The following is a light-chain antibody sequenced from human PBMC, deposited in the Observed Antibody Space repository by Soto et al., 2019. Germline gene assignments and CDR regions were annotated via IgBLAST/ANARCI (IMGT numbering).Light chain of an antibody. V-gene: IGKV3-15*01. CDR2: GAF. CDR1: QSVSSN. J-gene: IGKJ1*01. CDR3: QQYNDWPLT. Sequence: EIVMTQSPVTLSVSPGERVTLSCRASQSVSSNVAWYQQKPGKAPSLLIYGAFTRATGIPARFSGTGSGTEFTLTISSLQSEDFALYYCQQYNDWPLTFGQGTKVDI.